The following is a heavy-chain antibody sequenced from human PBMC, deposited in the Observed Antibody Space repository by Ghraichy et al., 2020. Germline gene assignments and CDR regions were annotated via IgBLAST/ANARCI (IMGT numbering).Heavy chain of an antibody. J-gene: IGHJ4*02. CDR3: ARGGPYYYGSGRGLEDDYFDY. V-gene: IGHV4-34*01. CDR1: GGSFSGYY. Sequence: SETLSLTCAVYGGSFSGYYWSWIRQPPGKGLEWIGEINHSGSTNYNPSLKSRVTISVDTSKNQFSLKLSSVTAADTAVYYCARGGPYYYGSGRGLEDDYFDYWGQGTLVTVSS. CDR2: INHSGST. D-gene: IGHD3-10*01.